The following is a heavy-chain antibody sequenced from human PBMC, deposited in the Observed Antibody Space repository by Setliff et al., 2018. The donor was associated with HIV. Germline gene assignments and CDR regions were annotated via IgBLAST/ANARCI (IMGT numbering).Heavy chain of an antibody. J-gene: IGHJ4*02. CDR3: AGLATTRWDY. Sequence: GASVKVSCKASGYSFTTSGVSWVRQAPGQGLEWMGWINIRSGNTNYAQKFQGRVTMTTDTSTSTAYIGLRSLRSDDTAVYYCAGLATTRWDYWGRGTLVTVSS. CDR2: INIRSGNT. CDR1: GYSFTTSG. V-gene: IGHV1-18*04. D-gene: IGHD2-15*01.